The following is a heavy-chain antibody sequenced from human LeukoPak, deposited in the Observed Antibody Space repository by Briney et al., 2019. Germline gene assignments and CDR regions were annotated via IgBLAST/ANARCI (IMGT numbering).Heavy chain of an antibody. D-gene: IGHD3-3*01. CDR3: AKVWSGYNDAFDI. CDR2: ISGSGGST. CDR1: EFIFSTYA. V-gene: IGHV3-23*01. Sequence: GGSLRLSCAASEFIFSTYAMSWVRQAPGKGLEWVSAISGSGGSTYYADSVKGRFTISRDNSKNTLYLQMNSLRAEDTAVYYCAKVWSGYNDAFDIWGQGTMVTVSS. J-gene: IGHJ3*02.